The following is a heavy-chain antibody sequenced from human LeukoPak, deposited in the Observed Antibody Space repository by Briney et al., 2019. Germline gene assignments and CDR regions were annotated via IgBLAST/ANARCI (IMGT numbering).Heavy chain of an antibody. CDR3: ARDDTVRGVTLFDY. CDR2: ISSSSSTK. CDR1: GFTFSSYS. D-gene: IGHD3-10*01. Sequence: GGSLRLSCAASGFTFSSYSMNWVRQAPGKGLEWVSYISSSSSTKYYADSVKGRFTISRDNAKNSLYLQMNSLRAEDTAVYYCARDDTVRGVTLFDYWGQGTLVTVSS. J-gene: IGHJ4*02. V-gene: IGHV3-48*01.